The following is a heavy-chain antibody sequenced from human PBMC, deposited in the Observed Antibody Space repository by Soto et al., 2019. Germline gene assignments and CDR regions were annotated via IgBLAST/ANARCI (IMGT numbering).Heavy chain of an antibody. CDR2: ISYSGST. CDR1: GSSISRSPHF. J-gene: IGHJ4*02. V-gene: IGHV4-39*01. Sequence: PSETLSLTCTVSGSSISRSPHFWAWILQPPGKGVEWIASISYSGSTSHNPPLKSRVTISVDTSKNQFSLKLSSATAADTAVYYCARRSAHSYDGIWGQGTLVTVS. CDR3: ARRSAHSYDGI. D-gene: IGHD3-16*01.